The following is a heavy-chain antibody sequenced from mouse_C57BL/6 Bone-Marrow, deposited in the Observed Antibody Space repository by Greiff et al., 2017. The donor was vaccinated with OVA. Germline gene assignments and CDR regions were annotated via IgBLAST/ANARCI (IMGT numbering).Heavy chain of an antibody. J-gene: IGHJ3*01. CDR1: GYTFTSYG. CDR3: AREGSGTSFAY. V-gene: IGHV1-81*01. D-gene: IGHD4-1*01. Sequence: VQVVESGAELARPGASVKLSCKASGYTFTSYGISWVKQRTGQGLEWIGEIYPRSGNTYYNEKFKGKATLTADKSSSTAYMELRSLTSEDSAVYFCAREGSGTSFAYWGQGTLVTVSA. CDR2: IYPRSGNT.